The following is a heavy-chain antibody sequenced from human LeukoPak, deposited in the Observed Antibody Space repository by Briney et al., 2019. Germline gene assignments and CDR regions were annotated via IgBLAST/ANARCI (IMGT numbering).Heavy chain of an antibody. D-gene: IGHD6-19*01. CDR2: INHSGST. CDR1: GGSFSGYY. CDR3: ARVRAVAWPFDY. J-gene: IGHJ4*02. V-gene: IGHV4-34*01. Sequence: SETLSLTCAVYGGSFSGYYWSWIRQPPGKGLEWIGEINHSGSTNYNPSLKSRVTISVDTSKNQFSLKLSSVTAADTAVYYCARVRAVAWPFDYWGQGTLVTVSS.